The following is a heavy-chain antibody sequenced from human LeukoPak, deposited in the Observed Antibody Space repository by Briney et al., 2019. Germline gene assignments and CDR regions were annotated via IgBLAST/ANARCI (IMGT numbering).Heavy chain of an antibody. Sequence: PSETLSLTCTVSGGSISSYYWSWIRQPPGKGLEWIGYIYYSGITTYTPSLKSRVTISVDTSKSQFSLNLSSVTAADTAVYYCARYSYGGYYFDYWGQGTLVTVSS. CDR2: IYYSGIT. CDR1: GGSISSYY. J-gene: IGHJ4*02. V-gene: IGHV4-59*01. D-gene: IGHD5-18*01. CDR3: ARYSYGGYYFDY.